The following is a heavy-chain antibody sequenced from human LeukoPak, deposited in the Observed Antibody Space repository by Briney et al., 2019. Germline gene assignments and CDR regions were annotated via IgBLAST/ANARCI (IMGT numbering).Heavy chain of an antibody. J-gene: IGHJ3*02. Sequence: GGSLRLSCAASGFTFSSYWMSWVRQAPGKGLEWVANIKQDGSEKYYVDSVKGRFTISRDNAKNSLYLQMNSLRAEDTAVYYCARGGDPWRESSSWYGDAFDIWGQGTMVTVSP. CDR3: ARGGDPWRESSSWYGDAFDI. CDR2: IKQDGSEK. CDR1: GFTFSSYW. D-gene: IGHD6-13*01. V-gene: IGHV3-7*01.